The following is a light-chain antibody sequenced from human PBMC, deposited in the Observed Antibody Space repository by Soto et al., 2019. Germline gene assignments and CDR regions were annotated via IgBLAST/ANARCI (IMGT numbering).Light chain of an antibody. CDR3: QRGSTWPQ. CDR1: QSISQS. V-gene: IGKV3-11*01. CDR2: DAS. J-gene: IGKJ4*02. Sequence: EIVLTQSPATLSLSPGETATLSCRASQSISQSLAWYQQRPGQAPRLLIYDASRRATGIPARFSGGGSGTDFTLIVSNLEPEDFALYYCQRGSTWPQFGGGTKV.